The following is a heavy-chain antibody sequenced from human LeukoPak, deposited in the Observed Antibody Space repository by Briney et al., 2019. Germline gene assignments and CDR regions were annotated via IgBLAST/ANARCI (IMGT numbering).Heavy chain of an antibody. CDR2: IIPIFGTA. Sequence: GASVKVSCKASGYTFTSYGISWVRQAPGQGLEWMGGIIPIFGTANYAQKFQGRVTITADESTSTAYMELSSLRSEDTAVYYCARDGLPYPMYYYDSSGYRDWFDPWGQGTLVTVSS. CDR1: GYTFTSYG. J-gene: IGHJ5*02. CDR3: ARDGLPYPMYYYDSSGYRDWFDP. V-gene: IGHV1-69*13. D-gene: IGHD3-22*01.